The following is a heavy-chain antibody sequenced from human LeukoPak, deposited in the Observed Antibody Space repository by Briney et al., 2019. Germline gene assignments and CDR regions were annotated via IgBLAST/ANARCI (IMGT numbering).Heavy chain of an antibody. CDR3: VSPSYGSGSYELDY. J-gene: IGHJ4*02. V-gene: IGHV3-64D*06. D-gene: IGHD3-10*01. Sequence: GGSLRLSCSASGFSFSNYAMHWVRQAPGKGLEYVSSISSNGGSTYYADSVEGRFTISRDNSKNTLYLQMSSLRAEDTAVYYCVSPSYGSGSYELDYWGQGTLVTVSS. CDR1: GFSFSNYA. CDR2: ISSNGGST.